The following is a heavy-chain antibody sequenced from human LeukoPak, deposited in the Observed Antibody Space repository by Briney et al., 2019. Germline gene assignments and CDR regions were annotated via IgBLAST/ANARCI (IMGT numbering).Heavy chain of an antibody. V-gene: IGHV3-21*01. D-gene: IGHD6-13*01. CDR3: ARVGQQLVRYYFDY. J-gene: IGHJ4*02. CDR1: GFSLSRYA. CDR2: ISSSSSYI. Sequence: GGSLRLSCAVSGFSLSRYAMNWVRQAPGKGLEWVSSISSSSSYIYYADSVKGRFTISRDNAKNSLYLQMNSLRAEDTAVYYCARVGQQLVRYYFDYWGQGTLVTVSS.